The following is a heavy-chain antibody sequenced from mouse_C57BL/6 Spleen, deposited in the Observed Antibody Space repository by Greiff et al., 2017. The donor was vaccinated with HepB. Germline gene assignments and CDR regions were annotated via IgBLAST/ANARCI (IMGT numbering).Heavy chain of an antibody. CDR1: GYAFSSSW. D-gene: IGHD2-5*01. V-gene: IGHV1-82*01. CDR2: IYPGDGDT. CDR3: ARVYSTQGDY. J-gene: IGHJ4*01. Sequence: VQLVESGPELVKPGASVKISCKASGYAFSSSWMNWVKQRPGKGLEWIGRIYPGDGDTNYNGKFKGKATLTADKSSSTAYMQLSSLTSEDSAVYFCARVYSTQGDYWGQGTSVTVSS.